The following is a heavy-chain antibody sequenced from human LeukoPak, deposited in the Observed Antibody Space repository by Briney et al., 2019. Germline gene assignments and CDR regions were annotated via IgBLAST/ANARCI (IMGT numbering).Heavy chain of an antibody. CDR1: GYSFTSYW. CDR3: TRLGRGPRSGSLVP. D-gene: IGHD5-12*01. V-gene: IGHV5-51*01. J-gene: IGHJ5*02. Sequence: GESLQISYTGAGYSFTSYWIGWGRPMPGKGLEWMGIISSADSDTRYSPSFQGQATISAAESITTAYLLWSSLQASATALSYCTRLGRGPRSGSLVPWRRRTGVTVSS. CDR2: ISSADSDT.